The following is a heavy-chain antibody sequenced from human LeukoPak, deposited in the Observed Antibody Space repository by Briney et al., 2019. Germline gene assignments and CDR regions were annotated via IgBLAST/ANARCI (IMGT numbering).Heavy chain of an antibody. CDR2: IYYSGST. J-gene: IGHJ6*02. D-gene: IGHD3-22*01. CDR1: GGSIISSSYY. V-gene: IGHV4-39*07. CDR3: ARAEYYYDSSIYNYHYHGMDV. Sequence: PSETLSLTCTVSGGSIISSSYYWGWIRQPPGKGLEWIGTIYYSGSTYYNPSLESRVTISVDTSKSHFSLKLSSVTAADTAVYYCARAEYYYDSSIYNYHYHGMDVWGQGTTVTVSS.